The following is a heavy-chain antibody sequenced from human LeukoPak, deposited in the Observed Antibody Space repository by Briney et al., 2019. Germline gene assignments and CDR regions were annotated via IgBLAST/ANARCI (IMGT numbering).Heavy chain of an antibody. D-gene: IGHD6-19*01. V-gene: IGHV3-7*05. J-gene: IGHJ4*02. CDR1: GFTFSSHW. CDR2: IKTDGSEE. Sequence: PGGSLRLFCAACGFTFSSHWMSWVRQAPGKGLEWVAIIKTDGSEEDYVDAVKGRFTISRDNAKNCLYLQMNNLRAEDTAVYYCARDWNGSGWPTDYWGQGTLVTVSS. CDR3: ARDWNGSGWPTDY.